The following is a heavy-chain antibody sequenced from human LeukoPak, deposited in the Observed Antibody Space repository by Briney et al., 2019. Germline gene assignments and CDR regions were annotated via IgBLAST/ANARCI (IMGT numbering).Heavy chain of an antibody. V-gene: IGHV3-23*01. CDR3: AKDRRGGNPTPLDY. J-gene: IGHJ4*02. CDR2: SSGSGDST. D-gene: IGHD4-23*01. CDR1: GFTFSSYW. Sequence: HAGGSLRLSCAASGFTFSSYWMSWVRQAPGKGLECVSSSSGSGDSTYHADSVRGRFTISRDNSKNTLYLQMNSLRAEDTAVYYCAKDRRGGNPTPLDYWGQGTLVTVSS.